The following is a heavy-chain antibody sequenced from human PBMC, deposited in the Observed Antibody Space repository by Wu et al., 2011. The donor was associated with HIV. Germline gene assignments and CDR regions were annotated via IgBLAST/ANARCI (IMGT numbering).Heavy chain of an antibody. V-gene: IGHV1-69*06. D-gene: IGHD1-26*01. CDR3: ARGPGEHYYYYYYMDV. CDR2: VITLSGTA. J-gene: IGHJ6*03. Sequence: SYAINWCDRPLDKRLSGWEGVITLSGTANYAQKFQGRVTITADKSTSTAYMELSSLRSEDTAVYYCARGPGEHYYYYYYMDVWGKGTTVTVSS. CDR1: SYA.